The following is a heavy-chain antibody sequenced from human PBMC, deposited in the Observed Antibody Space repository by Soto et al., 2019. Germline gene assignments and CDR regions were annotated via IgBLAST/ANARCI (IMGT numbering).Heavy chain of an antibody. CDR3: ARGLTGDFAFYI. J-gene: IGHJ3*02. Sequence: SETLSLTCAVYGGSFSGYYWSWIRQPPGKGLEWIGEINHSGSTNYNPSLKSRVTISVDTPKNQFSLKLSSVTAADTAVYYCARGLTGDFAFYIWGQGTMVTVSS. D-gene: IGHD7-27*01. CDR1: GGSFSGYY. V-gene: IGHV4-34*01. CDR2: INHSGST.